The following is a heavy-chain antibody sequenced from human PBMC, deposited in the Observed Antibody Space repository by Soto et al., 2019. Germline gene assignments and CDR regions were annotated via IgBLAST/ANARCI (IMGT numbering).Heavy chain of an antibody. Sequence: GGSLRLSCVASGFTLGSYNMNWVRQAPGKGLEWVSTISRSTTYIYYADSVKGRFTISRDNARNSLYLHIDRLRPEDTGLYYCARHGWVGFDLWGQGTPVTVSS. D-gene: IGHD1-26*01. V-gene: IGHV3-21*01. CDR2: ISRSTTYI. CDR1: GFTLGSYN. CDR3: ARHGWVGFDL. J-gene: IGHJ5*02.